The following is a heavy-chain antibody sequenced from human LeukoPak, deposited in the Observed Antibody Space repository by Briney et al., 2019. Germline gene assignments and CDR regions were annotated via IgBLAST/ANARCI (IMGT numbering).Heavy chain of an antibody. V-gene: IGHV4-4*02. D-gene: IGHD1-1*01. J-gene: IGHJ4*02. CDR2: VEHTGNT. CDR3: ARNVRFFDS. Sequence: SETLSLTCTVSGDSISNSIWWSWLRQPPGKGLEWIGEVEHTGNTNYRPSLDSRVTLSIATSKNHFSLTLTSVTAADTAVYYCARNVRFFDSWGQGTRVTASS. CDR1: GDSISNSIW.